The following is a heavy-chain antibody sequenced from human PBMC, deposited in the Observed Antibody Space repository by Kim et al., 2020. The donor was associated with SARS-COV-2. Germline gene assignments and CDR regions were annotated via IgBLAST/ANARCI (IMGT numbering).Heavy chain of an antibody. Sequence: SETLSLTCTVSGYSISSGYYWGWIRQPPGKGLEWIGSFYYSGSTYYNPSLKSRVTISVDTSKNQFSLKLSSVTAADTAVYYCATGGRLWFGELPWGQGTLVTVSS. CDR1: GYSISSGYY. CDR2: FYYSGST. J-gene: IGHJ5*02. D-gene: IGHD3-10*01. CDR3: ATGGRLWFGELP. V-gene: IGHV4-38-2*02.